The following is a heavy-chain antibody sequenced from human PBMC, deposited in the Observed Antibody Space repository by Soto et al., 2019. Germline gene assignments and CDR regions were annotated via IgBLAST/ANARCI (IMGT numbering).Heavy chain of an antibody. Sequence: SETLSLTCTVSGGSTSSGGYYWSWIRQHPGKGLEWIGYIYYSGSTYYNPSLKSRVTISVDTSKNQFSLKLSSVTAADTAVYYCARDQRGYSYGYVDYYYYGMDVWGQGTTVTAP. J-gene: IGHJ6*02. V-gene: IGHV4-31*03. CDR3: ARDQRGYSYGYVDYYYYGMDV. CDR1: GGSTSSGGYY. D-gene: IGHD5-18*01. CDR2: IYYSGST.